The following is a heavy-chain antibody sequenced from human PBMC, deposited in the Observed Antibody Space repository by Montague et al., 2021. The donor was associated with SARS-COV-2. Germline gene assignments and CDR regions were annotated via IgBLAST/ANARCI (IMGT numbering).Heavy chain of an antibody. D-gene: IGHD5-12*01. CDR1: GGSISTYY. CDR2: IDYSGST. CDR3: SRLRYDNSYGMDV. V-gene: IGHV4-59*01. J-gene: IGHJ6*02. Sequence: SETLSLTCTVSGGSISTYYWNWIRQFPGKGLEWIGYIDYSGSTNYNPSLQSRVIITVDMSKIQFSLKLNSVTAADTAIYYCSRLRYDNSYGMDVWGQGTTVTVSS.